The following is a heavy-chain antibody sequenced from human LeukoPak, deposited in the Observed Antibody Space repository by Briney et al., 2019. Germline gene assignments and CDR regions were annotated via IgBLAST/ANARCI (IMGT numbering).Heavy chain of an antibody. CDR3: ARHAMVRGVIGAFDI. CDR2: IYHSGST. V-gene: IGHV4-4*02. CDR1: GGSISSSNW. D-gene: IGHD3-10*01. Sequence: SETLSLTCAVSGGSISSSNWWSWVRQPPGKGLEWIGEIYHSGSTYYNPSLKSRVTISVDTSKNQFSLKLSSVTAADTAVYYCARHAMVRGVIGAFDIWGQGTMVTVSS. J-gene: IGHJ3*02.